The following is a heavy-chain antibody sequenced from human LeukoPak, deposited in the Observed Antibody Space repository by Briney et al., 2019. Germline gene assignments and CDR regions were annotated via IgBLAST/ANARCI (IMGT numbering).Heavy chain of an antibody. CDR1: GYSFTSYW. Sequence: GESLKISCKGSGYSFTSYWIGWVRQMPGKGLAWMGIIYPGDSDTRYSPSFQGQVTISADKSISTAYLQWSSLKASDTAMYYCARQDNSGYSGYDHFDYWGQGTLVTVSS. D-gene: IGHD5-12*01. CDR3: ARQDNSGYSGYDHFDY. J-gene: IGHJ4*02. V-gene: IGHV5-51*01. CDR2: IYPGDSDT.